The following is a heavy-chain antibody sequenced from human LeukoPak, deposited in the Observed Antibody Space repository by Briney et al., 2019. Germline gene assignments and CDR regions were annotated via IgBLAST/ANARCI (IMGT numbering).Heavy chain of an antibody. D-gene: IGHD3-10*01. CDR3: ARERLGFAPDAFDI. CDR1: GFTFSSYG. V-gene: IGHV3-33*01. CDR2: IWYDGSNK. J-gene: IGHJ3*02. Sequence: GGSLRLSCAASGFTFSSYGMHWVRQAPGKGLEWVAVIWYDGSNKYYADSVKGRFTISRDNSKNTLYLQMNSLRAEDTAMYYCARERLGFAPDAFDIWGQGTMVTVSS.